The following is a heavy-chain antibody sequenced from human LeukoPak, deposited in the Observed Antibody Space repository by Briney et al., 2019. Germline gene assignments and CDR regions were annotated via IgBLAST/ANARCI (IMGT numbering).Heavy chain of an antibody. CDR2: ISASGGST. J-gene: IGHJ6*02. CDR1: GFTFSSYG. Sequence: PGGSLRLSCAACGFTFSSYGMSWVRQAPGKGLEWVSVISASGGSTFYADSVKGRFTISRDNSRNTLYLQMNSLRAEYTAVYYCARSYSMDVWGQGTTVTVSS. D-gene: IGHD5-18*01. CDR3: ARSYSMDV. V-gene: IGHV3-23*01.